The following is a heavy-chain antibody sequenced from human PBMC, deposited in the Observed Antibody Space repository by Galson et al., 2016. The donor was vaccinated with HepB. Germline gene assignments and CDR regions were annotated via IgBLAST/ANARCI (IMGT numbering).Heavy chain of an antibody. CDR2: ISYLGISQ. V-gene: IGHV3-30-3*02. D-gene: IGHD1-14*01. Sequence: SLRLSCAASGYTFSSYIIHWVRQAPGKGLEWVSVISYLGISQAYADSVKGRFTISRDDSKNTLYLQLNGLRPEDTAVYYCARAGGTTSIFAFDLWGRGTLVTVSS. CDR3: ARAGGTTSIFAFDL. J-gene: IGHJ3*01. CDR1: GYTFSSYI.